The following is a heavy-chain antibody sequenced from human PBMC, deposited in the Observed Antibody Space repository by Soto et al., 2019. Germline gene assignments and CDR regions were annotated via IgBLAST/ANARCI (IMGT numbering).Heavy chain of an antibody. J-gene: IGHJ4*02. CDR3: ARLNSEYAVDY. CDR2: ISTWNDDK. CDR1: GYTFTGYG. D-gene: IGHD1-26*01. Sequence: SVKVSCKPSGYTFTGYGFSCMVQAPGQGPEWMGCISTWNDDKRDAQKFRGRVTMTRDTSTRTAYMELRSLRSDDTAVYYCARLNSEYAVDYWGQGTLVTVSS. V-gene: IGHV1-18*04.